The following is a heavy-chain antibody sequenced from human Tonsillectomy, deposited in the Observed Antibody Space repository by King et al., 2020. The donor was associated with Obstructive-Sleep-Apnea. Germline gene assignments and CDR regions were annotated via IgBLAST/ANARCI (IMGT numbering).Heavy chain of an antibody. D-gene: IGHD6-13*01. V-gene: IGHV4-34*01. Sequence: VQLQQWGAGLLKPSETLSLTCAVFGGSFSDYYWSWIRQPPGKGLEWIGEINHRGSTNYNPSLKSRVTISVDTSKNQFSLKFNSVTAADTAVYYCARGSGAAAVNWFDPWGQGSLVTVSS. CDR1: GGSFSDYY. CDR2: INHRGST. J-gene: IGHJ5*02. CDR3: ARGSGAAAVNWFDP.